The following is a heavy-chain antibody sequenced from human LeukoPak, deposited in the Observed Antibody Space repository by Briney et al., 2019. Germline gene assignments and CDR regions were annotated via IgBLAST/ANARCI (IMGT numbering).Heavy chain of an antibody. V-gene: IGHV4-4*07. Sequence: PWVTLALTCTVSGGSISSYYWSWIRQPAGKGLEWIGRIYTSGSTNYNPSLKSRVTMSVDTSKNQFSLKLSSVTAADTAVYYCARDSLWFGEPDYWGQGTLVTVSS. CDR3: ARDSLWFGEPDY. CDR2: IYTSGST. CDR1: GGSISSYY. D-gene: IGHD3-10*01. J-gene: IGHJ4*02.